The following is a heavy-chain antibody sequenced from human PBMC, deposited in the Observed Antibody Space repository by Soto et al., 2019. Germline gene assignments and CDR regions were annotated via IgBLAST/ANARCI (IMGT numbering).Heavy chain of an antibody. D-gene: IGHD3-9*01. CDR2: IYYSGST. CDR3: ARHSSNYYHILTGYYPDAYYFDY. J-gene: IGHJ4*02. CDR1: GGSISSYY. Sequence: SETLSLTCTVSGGSISSYYWSWIRQHPGKGLEWIGYIYYSGSTNYNPSLKSRVTISVDTSKNQFSLKLSSVTAADTAVYYCARHSSNYYHILTGYYPDAYYFDYWGQGTLVTVSS. V-gene: IGHV4-59*08.